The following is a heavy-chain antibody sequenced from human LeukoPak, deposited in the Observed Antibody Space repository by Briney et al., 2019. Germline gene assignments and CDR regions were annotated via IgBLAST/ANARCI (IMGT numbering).Heavy chain of an antibody. V-gene: IGHV4-39*07. J-gene: IGHJ3*02. CDR2: IYYSGST. Sequence: SETLSLTCTVSGGSISSTNYYWGWIRQPPGKGLEWIGSIYYSGSTYYNPSLKSRVTISVDTSKNQFSLKLSSVTAADTAVYYCAREGLEQPNTFDIWGQGTLVTVSS. D-gene: IGHD1/OR15-1a*01. CDR3: AREGLEQPNTFDI. CDR1: GGSISSTNYY.